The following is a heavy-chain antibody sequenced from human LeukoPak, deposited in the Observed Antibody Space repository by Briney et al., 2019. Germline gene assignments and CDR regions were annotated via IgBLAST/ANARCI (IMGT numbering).Heavy chain of an antibody. J-gene: IGHJ4*02. CDR1: GGSISSYY. CDR2: IYYSGST. Sequence: PSETLSLTCTVSGGSISSYYWSWIRQPPVKELEWIGYIYYSGSTNYNPSLKSRVTISVDTSKNQFSLKLSSVTAADTAVYYCARLRSSSRSPSGPIIDYWGQGTLVTVSS. V-gene: IGHV4-59*08. CDR3: ARLRSSSRSPSGPIIDY. D-gene: IGHD6-6*01.